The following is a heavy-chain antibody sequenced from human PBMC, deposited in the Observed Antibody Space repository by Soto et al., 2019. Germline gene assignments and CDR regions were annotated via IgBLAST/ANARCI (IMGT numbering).Heavy chain of an antibody. CDR2: ISWDRGSI. J-gene: IGHJ4*02. V-gene: IGHV3-9*01. Sequence: LRLSCAASGFTFDNYAMHWVRQAPGKGLEWVSGISWDRGSIDYADSVRARFTISRDNARNSLYLRMSSLRPEDTALYSCAKDAAYYFDYWGQGTLVTVSS. CDR1: GFTFDNYA. D-gene: IGHD6-25*01. CDR3: AKDAAYYFDY.